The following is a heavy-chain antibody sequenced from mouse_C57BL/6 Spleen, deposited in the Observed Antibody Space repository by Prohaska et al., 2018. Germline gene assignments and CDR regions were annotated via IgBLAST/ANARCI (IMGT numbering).Heavy chain of an antibody. CDR1: Y. V-gene: IGHV1-42*01. J-gene: IGHJ4*01. Sequence: YMNWLKHSPAKSLEWIGEMKPSTGGTTYNQKFKAKATLTVDTSSSTAYMQLKSLTSEDSAVYYCACECYSAMNYWGQGTSVPVPS. CDR2: MKPSTGGT. CDR3: ACECYSAMNY.